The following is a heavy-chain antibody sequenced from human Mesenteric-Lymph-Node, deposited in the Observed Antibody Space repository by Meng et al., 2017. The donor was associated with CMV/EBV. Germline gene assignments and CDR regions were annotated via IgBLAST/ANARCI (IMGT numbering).Heavy chain of an antibody. CDR1: GGSITSNDHF. V-gene: IGHV4-39*01. CDR2: LSSSGSA. CDR3: VRCPTGVLGASRDY. D-gene: IGHD1-26*01. Sequence: SETLSLTCSVSGGSITSNDHFWGWVRQSPGKGLEWIGTLSSSGSAYYNPSLKSRVTISTDTSKNQFSLNLNSVTAADTAMYYCVRCPTGVLGASRDYWGQGTLVTVSS. J-gene: IGHJ4*02.